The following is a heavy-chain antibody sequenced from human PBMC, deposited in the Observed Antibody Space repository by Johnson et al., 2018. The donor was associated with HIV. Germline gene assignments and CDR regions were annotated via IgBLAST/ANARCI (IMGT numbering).Heavy chain of an antibody. CDR2: INWNGGST. D-gene: IGHD6-19*01. CDR3: ARSGRIQNIGWYWGGAFDI. Sequence: VQLVESGGGVVRPGGSLRLSCAASGFTFDDYGMSWVRQAPGKGLEWVSGINWNGGSTGYADSVKGRFTISRDNAKNSLYLQMNSLRAEDTALYYCARSGRIQNIGWYWGGAFDIVGQGTMVTVSS. V-gene: IGHV3-20*04. CDR1: GFTFDDYG. J-gene: IGHJ3*02.